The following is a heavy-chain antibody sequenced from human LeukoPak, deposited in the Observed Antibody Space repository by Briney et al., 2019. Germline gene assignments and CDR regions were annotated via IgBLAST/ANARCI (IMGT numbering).Heavy chain of an antibody. Sequence: GRSLRLSCAASGFTFSSYAMHWVRQAPDKGLEWVAVISYDGSNKYYADSVKGRFTISRDNSKNTLYLQMNSLRAEDTAVYYCASSHALYDSSGYYGDWGQGTLVTVSS. V-gene: IGHV3-30-3*01. J-gene: IGHJ4*02. CDR2: ISYDGSNK. CDR1: GFTFSSYA. CDR3: ASSHALYDSSGYYGD. D-gene: IGHD3-22*01.